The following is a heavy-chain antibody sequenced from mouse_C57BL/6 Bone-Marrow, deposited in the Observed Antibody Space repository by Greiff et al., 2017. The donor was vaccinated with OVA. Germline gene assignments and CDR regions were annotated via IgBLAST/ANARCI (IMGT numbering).Heavy chain of an antibody. J-gene: IGHJ2*01. CDR2: IYPVSGET. V-gene: IGHV1-11*01. CDR3: VRSRQLRPPYLDY. CDR1: GYTFTDHI. Sequence: VQLQQSGAELASPGASVKLSCKASGYTFTDHIMNWVKQRPGQGLEWIGRIYPVSGETNYNQKFMGKATFSVDRSSSTVYMVMNSLTSEDSAVYYCVRSRQLRPPYLDYWGQGTTLTVSA. D-gene: IGHD3-2*02.